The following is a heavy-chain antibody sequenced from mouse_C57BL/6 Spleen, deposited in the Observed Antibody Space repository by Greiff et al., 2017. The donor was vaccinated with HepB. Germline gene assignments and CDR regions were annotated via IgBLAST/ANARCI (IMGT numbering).Heavy chain of an antibody. CDR3: ARAVVASYYFDY. J-gene: IGHJ2*01. CDR2: IDPNSGGT. V-gene: IGHV1-72*01. D-gene: IGHD1-1*01. CDR1: GYTFTSYW. Sequence: QVQLQQPGAELVKPGASVKLSCKASGYTFTSYWMHWVKQRPGRGLEWIGRIDPNSGGTTYNEKFKSKATLTVDKTSSTAYMQLSSLTSEDSAVYYGARAVVASYYFDYWGQGTTLTVSA.